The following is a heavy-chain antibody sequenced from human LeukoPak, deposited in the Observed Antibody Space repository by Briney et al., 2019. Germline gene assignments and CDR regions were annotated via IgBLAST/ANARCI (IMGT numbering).Heavy chain of an antibody. CDR2: INHSGST. CDR1: GGSFSGYY. D-gene: IGHD3-3*01. CDR3: ARDNYDFWSGSSYGMDV. Sequence: SETLSLTCAVYGGSFSGYYWSWIRQPPGKGLEWIGEINHSGSTNYNPSLKSRVTISVDTSKNQFSLKLRSVTAADTAVYYCARDNYDFWSGSSYGMDVWGQGTTVTVSS. V-gene: IGHV4-34*01. J-gene: IGHJ6*02.